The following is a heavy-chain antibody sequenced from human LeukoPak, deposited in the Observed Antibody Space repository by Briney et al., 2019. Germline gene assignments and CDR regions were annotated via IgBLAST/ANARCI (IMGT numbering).Heavy chain of an antibody. CDR1: GGSISSGSYS. CDR2: IYPRGST. D-gene: IGHD7-27*01. CDR3: ARFSPRAMGNYLDF. J-gene: IGHJ4*02. Sequence: SETLSLTCAVSGGSISSGSYSWIWIRQPPGKGREWIGYIYPRGSTYYNPSLKSRVILSLDKSANQFSLNLSSVTAADTAVYYCARFSPRAMGNYLDFWGQGTLVTVSS. V-gene: IGHV4-30-2*01.